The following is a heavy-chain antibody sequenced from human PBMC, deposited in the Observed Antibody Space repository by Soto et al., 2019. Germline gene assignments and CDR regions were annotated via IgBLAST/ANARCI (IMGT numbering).Heavy chain of an antibody. J-gene: IGHJ4*02. CDR3: AKRRGAGGDFEY. Sequence: DVQLLESGGGLVQPEGSLRLSCAASGFTFSSYAMGWVRQGPGKGLVWVAVVSIGGSTHYAASVRCRFTISRDNSKNTLSLQMNSLTAEDTAVYFCAKRRGAGGDFEYWGQGALVTVSS. CDR2: VSIGGST. CDR1: GFTFSSYA. D-gene: IGHD2-15*01. V-gene: IGHV3-23*01.